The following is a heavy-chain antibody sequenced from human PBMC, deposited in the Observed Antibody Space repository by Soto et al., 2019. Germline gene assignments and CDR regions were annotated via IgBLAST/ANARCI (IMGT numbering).Heavy chain of an antibody. J-gene: IGHJ3*01. CDR1: WFSLSKARMG. V-gene: IGHV2-26*01. CDR3: ARLGYCVSTSCYSGSFDF. CDR2: IFSNDEK. Sequence: QVTLKESGPVLVKPTETLTLTCTVSWFSLSKARMGVSWIRQPSGKALEWLGHIFSNDEKSYNRCLKSRLTIFKQPAQSQVVLTLTNLVPVDTATYYCARLGYCVSTSCYSGSFDFWGPGTTVTVSS. D-gene: IGHD2-2*01.